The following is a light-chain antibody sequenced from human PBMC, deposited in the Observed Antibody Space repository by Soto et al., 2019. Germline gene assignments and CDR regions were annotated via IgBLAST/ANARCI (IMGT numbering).Light chain of an antibody. CDR2: EVN. V-gene: IGLV2-8*01. CDR3: CSHTSSSPYV. CDR1: SSDVGGYNY. J-gene: IGLJ1*01. Sequence: QSALTQPPSASGSPGQSVAISCTGTSSDVGGYNYVSWYQQHPGKAPKLMIYEVNKRPSGVPDRFSGSKSGNTASLTISGLQAEDEADYYCCSHTSSSPYVFGTGTQLTVL.